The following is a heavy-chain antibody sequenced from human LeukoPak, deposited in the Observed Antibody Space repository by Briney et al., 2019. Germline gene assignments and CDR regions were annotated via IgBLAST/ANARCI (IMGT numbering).Heavy chain of an antibody. CDR2: FYSTGST. D-gene: IGHD1-26*01. Sequence: SETLSLTCTVSGGSISSYYWTWIRQPAGKGLEWIGRFYSTGSTNYNPSLKGRVTMSVDTSKNQFSLKLSSVTAADTAVYYCARDQYSGSLDHWGQGTLVTVSS. CDR3: ARDQYSGSLDH. J-gene: IGHJ4*02. V-gene: IGHV4-4*07. CDR1: GGSISSYY.